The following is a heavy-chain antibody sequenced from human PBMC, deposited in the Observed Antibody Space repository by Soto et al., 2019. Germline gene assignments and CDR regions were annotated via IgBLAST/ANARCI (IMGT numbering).Heavy chain of an antibody. V-gene: IGHV4-34*01. J-gene: IGHJ3*02. Sequence: QVQLQQWGAGLLKPSETLSLTCAVYVGSFSDYYWSWIRQPPGKRLEWIGEINHRGNTNYNPSLKSRVTISVDKSKNQFSLKLSSVTAADTAVYYCARLRDVWSGYYYKAFDIWGQGTMVTVSS. CDR1: VGSFSDYY. CDR3: ARLRDVWSGYYYKAFDI. CDR2: INHRGNT. D-gene: IGHD3-3*01.